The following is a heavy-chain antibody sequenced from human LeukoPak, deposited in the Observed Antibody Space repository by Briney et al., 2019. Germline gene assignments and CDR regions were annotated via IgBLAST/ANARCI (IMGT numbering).Heavy chain of an antibody. CDR1: GFTFSNAW. Sequence: GGSLRLSCAASGFTFSNAWMSWVRQAPGKGLEWVGRIKSKTDGGTTDYAAPVKGRFTISRDDSKNTLYLQMNSLKTEDTAVYYCAKGSGYDTDFDYWGQGTLVTVSS. V-gene: IGHV3-15*01. J-gene: IGHJ4*02. CDR2: IKSKTDGGTT. CDR3: AKGSGYDTDFDY. D-gene: IGHD3-9*01.